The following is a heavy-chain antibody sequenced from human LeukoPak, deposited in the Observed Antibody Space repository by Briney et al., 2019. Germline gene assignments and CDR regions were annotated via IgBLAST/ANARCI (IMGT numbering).Heavy chain of an antibody. J-gene: IGHJ6*03. CDR3: AREGRVVVAGGDYYYYHYMDV. V-gene: IGHV7-4-1*02. D-gene: IGHD2-15*01. CDR1: GYTFTTYA. CDR2: INTNTGNP. Sequence: ASVKVSCKASGYTFTTYAMNWVRQAPGQGLEWTGWINTNTGNPTYAQGFTGRFVFSLDTSVSTAYLQISSLKAEDTAVYYCAREGRVVVAGGDYYYYHYMDVWGKGTTVTVSS.